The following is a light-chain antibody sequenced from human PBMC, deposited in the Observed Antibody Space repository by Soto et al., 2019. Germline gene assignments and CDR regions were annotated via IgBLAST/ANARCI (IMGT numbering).Light chain of an antibody. CDR1: SSDIGGYNY. Sequence: QSVLTQPPSASGSPGQSVTISCTGTSSDIGGYNYVSWYQQHPGKAPKLIIYEVNKRPSGVPDRFSGSKSGNTASLTVSGLQAEDEADYYCNSYAGSKGVFGGGTQLTVL. CDR2: EVN. J-gene: IGLJ3*02. V-gene: IGLV2-8*01. CDR3: NSYAGSKGV.